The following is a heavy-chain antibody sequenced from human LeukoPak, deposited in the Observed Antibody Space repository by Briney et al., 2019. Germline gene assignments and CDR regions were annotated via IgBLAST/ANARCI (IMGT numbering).Heavy chain of an antibody. Sequence: ASVKVSCKASGYTFTGYYMHWVRQAPGHGLEWMGWINPNSGGTNYAQKFQGRVTMTRDTSISTAYMELSRLRSDDTAVYYCARTFDWLLVFVDYWGQGTLVTVSS. J-gene: IGHJ4*02. V-gene: IGHV1-2*02. CDR1: GYTFTGYY. D-gene: IGHD3-9*01. CDR3: ARTFDWLLVFVDY. CDR2: INPNSGGT.